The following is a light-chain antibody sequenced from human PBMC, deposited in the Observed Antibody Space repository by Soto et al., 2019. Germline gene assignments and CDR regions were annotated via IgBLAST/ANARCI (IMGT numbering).Light chain of an antibody. CDR1: QRVYSSY. CDR2: GAS. V-gene: IGKV3-20*01. CDR3: QQYGSSPPT. J-gene: IGKJ1*01. Sequence: EDVLPQSPGTLSLSAGERATLSCRSSQRVYSSYLAWYQQKPGQAPRLLMYGASSRATGIPDRFSGSGSGTDFTLTISTLEPEDFAVYYCQQYGSSPPTFGQGTKVDIK.